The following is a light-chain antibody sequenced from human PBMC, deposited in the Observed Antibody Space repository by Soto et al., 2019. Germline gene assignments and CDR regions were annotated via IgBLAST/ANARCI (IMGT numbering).Light chain of an antibody. Sequence: EIVLTQSPATLSLSPGERATLSCRASQSVSTYLAWYQQKPGQAPRLLIYAASSRATGIPARFSGSGSETDFTLTISSLEPEDFAVYYCQHRSNWPRTFGQGTKVEIK. V-gene: IGKV3-11*01. CDR2: AAS. CDR1: QSVSTY. J-gene: IGKJ1*01. CDR3: QHRSNWPRT.